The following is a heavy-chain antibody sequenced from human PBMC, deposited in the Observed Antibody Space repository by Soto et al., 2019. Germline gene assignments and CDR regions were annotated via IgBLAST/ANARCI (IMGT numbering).Heavy chain of an antibody. J-gene: IGHJ4*02. CDR3: ARGPEAPHYDILTGYYQDY. Sequence: GSLRLSCAASGFTFSSYAMSWIRQPPGKGLEWIGEINHSGSTNYNPSLKSRVTISVDTSKNQFSLKLSSVTAADTAVYYCARGPEAPHYDILTGYYQDYWGQGTLVTVSS. D-gene: IGHD3-9*01. CDR1: GFTFSSYA. V-gene: IGHV4-34*01. CDR2: INHSGST.